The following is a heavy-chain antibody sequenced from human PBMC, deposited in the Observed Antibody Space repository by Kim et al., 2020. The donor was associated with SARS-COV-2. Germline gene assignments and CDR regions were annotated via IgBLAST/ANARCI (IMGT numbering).Heavy chain of an antibody. CDR3: TRVVVVTADYYYYGMDV. CDR1: GFTFGDYA. D-gene: IGHD2-21*02. Sequence: GGSLRLSCTASGFTFGDYAMSWVRQAPGKGLEWVGFIRSKACGGTTEYASSVKGRLTISRDDSKSISYLQMNSLKTEDTAVYYCTRVVVVTADYYYYGMDVWGQGTTVTVSS. CDR2: IRSKACGGTT. J-gene: IGHJ6*02. V-gene: IGHV3-49*04.